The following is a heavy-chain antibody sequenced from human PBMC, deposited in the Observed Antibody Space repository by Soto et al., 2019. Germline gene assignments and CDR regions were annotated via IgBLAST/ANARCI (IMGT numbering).Heavy chain of an antibody. CDR2: ISYDGSNK. J-gene: IGHJ3*02. D-gene: IGHD1-26*01. CDR1: GFTFSSYA. Sequence: GGSLRLSCAASGFTFSSYAMHWVRQAPGKGLEWVAVISYDGSNKYYADSVTGRFTISRDNSKNTLYLQMNSLRAEDTAVYYCAREGSVGGNAFDIWGQGTMVTVSS. V-gene: IGHV3-30*04. CDR3: AREGSVGGNAFDI.